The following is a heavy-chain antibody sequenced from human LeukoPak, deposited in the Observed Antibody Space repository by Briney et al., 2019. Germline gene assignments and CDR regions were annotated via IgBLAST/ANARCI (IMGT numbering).Heavy chain of an antibody. J-gene: IGHJ6*03. CDR3: ARCDYRSFYYYMDV. CDR1: GGSFSGYY. Sequence: SETLSLTCAVYGGSFSGYYWSWIRQPPGKGLEWIGEINHSGSTNYNPSLKSRVTISVDTSKNQFSLKLSSVTAADTAVYYCARCDYRSFYYYMDVWGKGTTVTVSS. CDR2: INHSGST. V-gene: IGHV4-34*01. D-gene: IGHD4-17*01.